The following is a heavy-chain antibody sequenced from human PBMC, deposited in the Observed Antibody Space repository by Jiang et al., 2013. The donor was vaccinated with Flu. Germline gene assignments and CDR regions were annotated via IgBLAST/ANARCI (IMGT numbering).Heavy chain of an antibody. Sequence: SGAEVKKPGASVKVSCKASGYTFTSYAMHWVRQAPGQRLEWMGWINAGNGNTKYSQKFQGRVTITRDTSASTAYMELSSLRSEDTAVYYCAREALRGRYFLGSDAFDIWGQGTMVTVSS. D-gene: IGHD3-9*01. V-gene: IGHV1-3*01. J-gene: IGHJ3*02. CDR1: GYTFTSYA. CDR2: INAGNGNT. CDR3: AREALRGRYFLGSDAFDI.